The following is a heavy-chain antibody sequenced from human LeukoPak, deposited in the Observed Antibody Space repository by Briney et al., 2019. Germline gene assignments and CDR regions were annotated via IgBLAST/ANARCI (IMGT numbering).Heavy chain of an antibody. CDR2: IIDSGDST. CDR1: GWTFNTYA. Sequence: PGRSLRLSCAASGWTFNTYAMAWVRQAPGKGLEWVSAIIDSGDSTYYGDSVKGRFAISRDNSRNTLYLQMSNLRAEDTAIYYCAKGSRRSYPYYFDYWGQGTLVTASS. J-gene: IGHJ4*02. V-gene: IGHV3-23*01. CDR3: AKGSRRSYPYYFDY. D-gene: IGHD1-26*01.